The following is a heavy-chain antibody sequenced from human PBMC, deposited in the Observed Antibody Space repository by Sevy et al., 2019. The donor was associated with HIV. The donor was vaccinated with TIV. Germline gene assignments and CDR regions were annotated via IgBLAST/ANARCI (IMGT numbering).Heavy chain of an antibody. J-gene: IGHJ3*02. Sequence: ASVKVSCKASGYTFTSYDFNWVRQATGQGLEWMGWINPNSGNTGYAQKFQGRVTMTRNTSLSTAYMELSSLRSEDTAVYYCASVYSSRWDDAFDIWGQGTMVTVSS. CDR2: INPNSGNT. CDR3: ASVYSSRWDDAFDI. CDR1: GYTFTSYD. V-gene: IGHV1-8*01. D-gene: IGHD6-13*01.